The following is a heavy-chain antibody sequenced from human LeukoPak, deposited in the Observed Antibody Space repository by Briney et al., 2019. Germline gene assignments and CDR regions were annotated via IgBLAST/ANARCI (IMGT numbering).Heavy chain of an antibody. J-gene: IGHJ4*02. CDR1: RFTFSTSW. CDR3: TAIRPDY. V-gene: IGHV3-74*01. CDR2: IKSDVRST. D-gene: IGHD2-21*02. Sequence: PGGSLRLSCAASRFTFSTSWMHWVRQAPGKGLVWVARIKSDVRSTDYADSVKGRFTISRDDANNILYLQMNSLRAEDTAVYFCTAIRPDYWGQGTVVTVSS.